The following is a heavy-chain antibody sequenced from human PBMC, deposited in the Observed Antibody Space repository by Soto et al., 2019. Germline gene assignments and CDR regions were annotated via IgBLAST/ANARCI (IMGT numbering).Heavy chain of an antibody. D-gene: IGHD1-7*01. CDR3: ATRLIGTSGDYYYGMEV. CDR1: GFTFTDHY. Sequence: GGSLRLSCAASGFTFTDHYMDWVRQAPGKGLEWVGRSRNRANSYSIEYAASVKGRFTISRDNSKNSLYLQMSSLKTEDTAVYYCATRLIGTSGDYYYGMEVWGHWASLSVS. J-gene: IGHJ6*02. V-gene: IGHV3-72*01. CDR2: SRNRANSYSI.